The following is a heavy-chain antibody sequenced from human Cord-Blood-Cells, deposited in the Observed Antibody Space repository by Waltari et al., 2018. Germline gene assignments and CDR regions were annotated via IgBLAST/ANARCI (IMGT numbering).Heavy chain of an antibody. CDR2: ISGSGGST. Sequence: EVQLLESGGGLVQPGGSLRLSCAASGFTFSSYAMSWVRPAPGKGLAWVSAISGSGGSTYYADSVKVRFTISRDNSKNTLYLQMNSLRAEDTAVYYCAKDGTGINRGGFDYWGQGTLVTVSS. J-gene: IGHJ4*02. D-gene: IGHD3-16*01. CDR1: GFTFSSYA. CDR3: AKDGTGINRGGFDY. V-gene: IGHV3-23*01.